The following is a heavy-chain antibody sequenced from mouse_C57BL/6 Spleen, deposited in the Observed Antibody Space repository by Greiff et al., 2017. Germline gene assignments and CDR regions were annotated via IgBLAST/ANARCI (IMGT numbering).Heavy chain of an antibody. J-gene: IGHJ2*01. CDR2: IDPSDSYT. D-gene: IGHD2-2*01. V-gene: IGHV1-59*01. CDR1: GYTFTSYW. CDR3: GRREAYGYDGFDFDY. Sequence: QVQLQQPGAELVRPGTSVKLSCKASGYTFTSYWMHWVKQRPGQGLEWIGVIDPSDSYTTYNQKFKGKATLTVDTSSSTAYMQLRSLTSEDAAVYYCGRREAYGYDGFDFDYWGQGTTLTVSS.